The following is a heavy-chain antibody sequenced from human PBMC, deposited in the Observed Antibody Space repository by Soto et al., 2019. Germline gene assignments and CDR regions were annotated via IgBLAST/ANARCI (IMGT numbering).Heavy chain of an antibody. J-gene: IGHJ4*02. CDR3: ARGHAPLMTTVTPFDY. V-gene: IGHV3-21*01. CDR1: GFTFSSYS. CDR2: ISSSSSYI. Sequence: EVQLVESGGGLVKPGGSLRLSCAASGFTFSSYSMNWVRQAPRKGLEWVSSISSSSSYIYYADSVKGRFTISRDNAKNSLYLQMNSLRAEDTAVSFCARGHAPLMTTVTPFDYWGQGTLVTVSS. D-gene: IGHD4-17*01.